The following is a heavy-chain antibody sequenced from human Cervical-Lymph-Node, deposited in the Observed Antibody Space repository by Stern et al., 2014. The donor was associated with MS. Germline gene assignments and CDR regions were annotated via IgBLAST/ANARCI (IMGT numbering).Heavy chain of an antibody. Sequence: VQLVESGPGLVKPSGTLSLSCTVSGASVDRGHWWPWVRQSPVKGLEWIGNVYYGGGTNYNPSLQSRVTISVDTSKNKFSLDLTSVTAADTAVYYCARGNALTPDYWGQGTLVAVSS. CDR2: VYYGGGT. D-gene: IGHD3-16*01. CDR1: GASVDRGHW. CDR3: ARGNALTPDY. V-gene: IGHV4-4*02. J-gene: IGHJ4*02.